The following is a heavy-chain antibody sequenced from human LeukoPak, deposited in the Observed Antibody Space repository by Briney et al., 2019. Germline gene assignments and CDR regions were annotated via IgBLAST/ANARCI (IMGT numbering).Heavy chain of an antibody. CDR1: GYTFTSYD. Sequence: ASVKVSCKASGYTFTSYDINWVRQATEQGLEWMGWMNPNSGNTGYAQKFQGRVTMTRNTSISTAYMELSSLGSEDTAVYYCVRGRLITSPDYWGQGTLVTVSS. CDR3: VRGRLITSPDY. V-gene: IGHV1-8*01. J-gene: IGHJ4*02. D-gene: IGHD3-16*01. CDR2: MNPNSGNT.